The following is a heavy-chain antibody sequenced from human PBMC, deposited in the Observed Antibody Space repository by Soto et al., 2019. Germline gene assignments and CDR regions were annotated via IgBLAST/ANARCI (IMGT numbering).Heavy chain of an antibody. J-gene: IGHJ2*01. Sequence: QVQVVQSGAEVKKPGASVKVSCKASGYTFTSYAMHWVRQAPGHRLVWMGWINTAKGYTKYSQMFQGRVTIARDTSASTAYLELSSLSSEDTDVYYCARGSSSATTFYFDLWGRGTLVTVSS. CDR1: GYTFTSYA. CDR3: ARGSSSATTFYFDL. D-gene: IGHD4-17*01. CDR2: INTAKGYT. V-gene: IGHV1-3*04.